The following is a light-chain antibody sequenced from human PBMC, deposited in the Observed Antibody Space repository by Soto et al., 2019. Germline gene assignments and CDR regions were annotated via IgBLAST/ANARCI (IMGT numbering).Light chain of an antibody. J-gene: IGKJ2*01. Sequence: EIALTQSPATLSLSPGERATLSCRASQSVGTYLAWYQHNPGQAPRLLIYDASNRATGIPARFSGSGSGTDFTLTISSPEPEDFAVYYCQQRYNWPNTFGQGTKLEIK. CDR1: QSVGTY. CDR3: QQRYNWPNT. CDR2: DAS. V-gene: IGKV3-11*01.